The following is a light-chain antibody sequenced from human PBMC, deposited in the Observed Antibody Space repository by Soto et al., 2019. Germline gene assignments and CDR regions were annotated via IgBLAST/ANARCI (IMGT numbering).Light chain of an antibody. CDR3: QQYGSSPPLT. V-gene: IGKV3-20*01. Sequence: EIVLTQSPGTLSLSPGERATLSCGASQRVSTSYLAWYQQKPGQAPRLLIDGASSRATRIPDRFSGSGSGTDFTLTISRLEPEDFAVYYCQQYGSSPPLTFGGGTKVEIK. J-gene: IGKJ4*01. CDR2: GAS. CDR1: QRVSTSY.